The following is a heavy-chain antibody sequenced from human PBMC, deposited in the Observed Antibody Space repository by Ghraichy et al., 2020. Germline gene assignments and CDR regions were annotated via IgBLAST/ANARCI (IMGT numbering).Heavy chain of an antibody. Sequence: SETLSLTCTVSGGSISSYYWSWIRQPPGKGLEWIGNIYYSGSTNYNPSLKSRVTISVDTSKNQFSLKLSSVTAADTAVYYCARRSSSYAFDIWGQGTMVTVSS. V-gene: IGHV4-59*08. D-gene: IGHD6-6*01. J-gene: IGHJ3*02. CDR3: ARRSSSYAFDI. CDR1: GGSISSYY. CDR2: IYYSGST.